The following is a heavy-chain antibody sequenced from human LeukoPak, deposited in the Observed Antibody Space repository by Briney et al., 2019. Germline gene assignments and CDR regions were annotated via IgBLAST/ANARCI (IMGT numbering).Heavy chain of an antibody. CDR3: ARGYTYCGGDCQIPANCWRAFDI. D-gene: IGHD2-21*02. Sequence: GGSLRLSCAASGFTFSRYWMSWVRQAPGKGLEWVASINQDESAKRYVDSVKGRFTISRDNAKNSLYLQMNSLRAEDTAVYYCARGYTYCGGDCQIPANCWRAFDIWGQGTMVTVSS. CDR1: GFTFSRYW. V-gene: IGHV3-7*01. J-gene: IGHJ3*02. CDR2: INQDESAK.